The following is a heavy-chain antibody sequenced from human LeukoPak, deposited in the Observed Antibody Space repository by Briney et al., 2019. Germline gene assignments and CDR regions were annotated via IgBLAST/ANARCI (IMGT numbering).Heavy chain of an antibody. D-gene: IGHD2-21*02. Sequence: GGSLRLSCAASGFTFSTYAMSWVRQAPGKGLEWVSTISGSGGSTYYADSVKGRFTISRDNSKNTLYLQMNSLRAEATAAYYCAKVGELAYCGGDCYRGFDFWGQGTLVTVSS. J-gene: IGHJ4*02. V-gene: IGHV3-23*01. CDR1: GFTFSTYA. CDR3: AKVGELAYCGGDCYRGFDF. CDR2: ISGSGGST.